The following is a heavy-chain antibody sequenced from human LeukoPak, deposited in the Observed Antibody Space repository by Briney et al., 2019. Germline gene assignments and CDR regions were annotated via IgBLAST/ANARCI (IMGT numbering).Heavy chain of an antibody. V-gene: IGHV3-53*01. Sequence: PGGSLRLSCAASGFTVSSNYMSWVRQAPGKGLEWVSVIYSGGSTYYADSVKGRFTISRDNSKSTLYLQMNSLRAEDTAVYYCARVSRGPHPYYYDSSGYMDYWGQGTLVTVSS. D-gene: IGHD3-22*01. CDR2: IYSGGST. CDR3: ARVSRGPHPYYYDSSGYMDY. CDR1: GFTVSSNY. J-gene: IGHJ4*02.